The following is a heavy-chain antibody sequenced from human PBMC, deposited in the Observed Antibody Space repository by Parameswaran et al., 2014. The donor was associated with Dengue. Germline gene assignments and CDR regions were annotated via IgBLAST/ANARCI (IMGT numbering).Heavy chain of an antibody. V-gene: IGHV1-2*02. Sequence: WVRQAPGQGLEWMGWINPNSGGTNYAQKFQGRVTMTRDTSISTAYMELSRLRSDDTAVYYCANAPAYSGSYPYYFDYWGQGTLVTVSS. CDR3: ANAPAYSGSYPYYFDY. J-gene: IGHJ4*02. D-gene: IGHD1-26*01. CDR2: INPNSGGT.